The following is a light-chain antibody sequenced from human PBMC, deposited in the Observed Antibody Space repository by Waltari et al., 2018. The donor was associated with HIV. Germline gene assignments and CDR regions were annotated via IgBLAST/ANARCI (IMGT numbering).Light chain of an antibody. CDR1: SSDVGSYNF. V-gene: IGLV2-8*01. Sequence: QSALTQPPSASGSPGQSVTMSCTGTSSDVGSYNFVSWYQQHPGKAPKLMIYEVSKRPSGVPDRFSGSKSGNTASLTVSGLQAEDEGDYFCSSYTGSDTLLFGGGTKLTVL. CDR2: EVS. J-gene: IGLJ2*01. CDR3: SSYTGSDTLL.